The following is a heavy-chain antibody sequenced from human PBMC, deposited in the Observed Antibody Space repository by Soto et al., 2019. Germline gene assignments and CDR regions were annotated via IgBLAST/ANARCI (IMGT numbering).Heavy chain of an antibody. Sequence: ASVKVSCKASGYTFTGYYMHWVRQAPGQGLEWMGWISAYNGNTNYAQKFQGRVTMTTDTSTSTAYMELRSLRSDYTAVYYCARAGGITIFGAYFDYWGQGTLVTVSS. CDR1: GYTFTGYY. V-gene: IGHV1-18*04. CDR2: ISAYNGNT. D-gene: IGHD3-3*01. J-gene: IGHJ4*02. CDR3: ARAGGITIFGAYFDY.